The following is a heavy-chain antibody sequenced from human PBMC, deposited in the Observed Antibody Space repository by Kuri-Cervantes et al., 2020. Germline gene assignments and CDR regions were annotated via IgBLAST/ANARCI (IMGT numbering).Heavy chain of an antibody. CDR3: ARRRRVAASGPYFYV. CDR2: IFHGRAT. Sequence: SETLSLTCAVSGVSIKDGYFWAWIRQLPGGGLEWMGNIFHGRATSYNPSLIRRVTLSADTSANRFSLSLSSVTAAHTAKYFCARRRRVAASGPYFYVWGPGVMVTVSS. V-gene: IGHV4-38-2*01. D-gene: IGHD3-9*01. CDR1: GVSIKDGYF. J-gene: IGHJ4*02.